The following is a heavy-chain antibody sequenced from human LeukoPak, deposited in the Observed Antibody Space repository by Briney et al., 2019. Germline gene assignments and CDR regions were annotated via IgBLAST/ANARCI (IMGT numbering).Heavy chain of an antibody. D-gene: IGHD6-19*01. CDR2: ISGNGDST. CDR3: AKGLSSGWYIDENFDN. J-gene: IGHJ4*02. CDR1: KFTFSNYA. V-gene: IGHV3-23*01. Sequence: PGGSLRLSCAASKFTFSNYAMSWVRQAPGKGLEWVSTISGNGDSTYYADSVKGRFTISRDNSKNTLYLQMNSLRAEDTAVYYCAKGLSSGWYIDENFDNWGQGTLVTVSS.